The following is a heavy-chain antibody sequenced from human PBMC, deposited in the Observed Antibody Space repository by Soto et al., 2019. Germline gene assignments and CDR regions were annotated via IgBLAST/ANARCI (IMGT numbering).Heavy chain of an antibody. CDR1: GYTFTSYA. J-gene: IGHJ5*02. CDR2: INAGNGNT. Sequence: GASVKVSCKASGYTFTSYAMNWVRQAPGQRLEWMGWINAGNGNTKYSQKFQGRVTITRDTSASTAYMELSSLRSEDTAVYYCARDPGYSYRTTWGQGTLVTVSS. V-gene: IGHV1-3*01. D-gene: IGHD5-18*01. CDR3: ARDPGYSYRTT.